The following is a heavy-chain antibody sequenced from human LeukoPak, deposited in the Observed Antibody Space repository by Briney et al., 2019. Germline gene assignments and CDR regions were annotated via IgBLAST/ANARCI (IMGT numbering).Heavy chain of an antibody. V-gene: IGHV3-23*01. CDR3: AKVPPPAYYYGSGSRALGY. CDR1: GFTFSSYA. J-gene: IGHJ4*02. Sequence: GGSLRLSCAASGFTFSSYAMSWVRQAPVKGLEWVSAISGSGGSTYYADSVKGRFTISRDNSKNTLYLQMNSLRAEDTAVYYCAKVPPPAYYYGSGSRALGYWGQGTLVTVSS. CDR2: ISGSGGST. D-gene: IGHD3-10*01.